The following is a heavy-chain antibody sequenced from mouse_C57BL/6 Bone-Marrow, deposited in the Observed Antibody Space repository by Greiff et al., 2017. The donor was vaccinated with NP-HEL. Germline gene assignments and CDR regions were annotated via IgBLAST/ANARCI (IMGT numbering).Heavy chain of an antibody. J-gene: IGHJ2*01. CDR3: ARNWDLTLDY. CDR1: GFTFSDYG. Sequence: EVKVEESGGGLVKPGGSLKLSCAASGFTFSDYGMHWVRQAPEKGLEWVAYISSGSSTIYYADTVKGRFTISRDNAKNTLFLQMTSLRSEDTAMYYCARNWDLTLDYWGQGTTLTVSS. CDR2: ISSGSSTI. D-gene: IGHD4-1*01. V-gene: IGHV5-17*01.